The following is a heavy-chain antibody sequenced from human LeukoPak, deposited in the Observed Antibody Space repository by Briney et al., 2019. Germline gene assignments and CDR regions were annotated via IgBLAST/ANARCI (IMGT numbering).Heavy chain of an antibody. CDR3: VNMLVAA. Sequence: GGSLRLSCAASGFTFSSYAMSWVRQAPGKGLEWVSTIRGSGASTSYADSVKGRFTISRDNAKNTLYLQMNNLSAEDTAMYYCVNMLVAAWGQGTLVTVSS. CDR2: IRGSGAST. D-gene: IGHD5-12*01. J-gene: IGHJ5*02. CDR1: GFTFSSYA. V-gene: IGHV3-23*01.